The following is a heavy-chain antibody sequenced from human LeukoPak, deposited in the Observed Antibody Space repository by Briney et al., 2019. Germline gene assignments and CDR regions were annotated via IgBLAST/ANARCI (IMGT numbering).Heavy chain of an antibody. Sequence: ASVKLSCKASGYTFNGYYMHWVRQAPGQGLEWMGWINPNSGGTNYAQKFQGRGTMTRDTSISTAYMELSRLRSDDTAVYYCARVARQVSFDYYMDVWGKGTTVTVSS. D-gene: IGHD2/OR15-2a*01. CDR1: GYTFNGYY. CDR2: INPNSGGT. CDR3: ARVARQVSFDYYMDV. V-gene: IGHV1-2*02. J-gene: IGHJ6*03.